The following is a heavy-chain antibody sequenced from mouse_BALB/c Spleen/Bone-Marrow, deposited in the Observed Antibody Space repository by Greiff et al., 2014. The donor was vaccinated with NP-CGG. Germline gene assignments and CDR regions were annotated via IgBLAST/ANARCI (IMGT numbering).Heavy chain of an antibody. CDR2: ISYSGGT. Sequence: EVKLVESGPSLVKPSQTLSLTCSVTGDSITSGYWNWIRKFPGNKLEYMGFISYSGGTYYNPSLRSRISITRDTSKNQYYLHLNSVTTEDTATYYCARTHYYGWFDYWGQSTTLTVSS. V-gene: IGHV3-8*02. D-gene: IGHD1-2*01. J-gene: IGHJ2*01. CDR1: GDSITSGY. CDR3: ARTHYYGWFDY.